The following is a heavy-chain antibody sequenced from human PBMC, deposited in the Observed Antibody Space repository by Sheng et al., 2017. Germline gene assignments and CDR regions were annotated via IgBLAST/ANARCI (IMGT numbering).Heavy chain of an antibody. D-gene: IGHD6-13*01. V-gene: IGHV3-30*18. J-gene: IGHJ5*02. Sequence: QVQLVESGGGVVQPGRSLRLSCADSGFTFSSYGMHWVRQAPGKGLEWVAVISYDGSNKYYADSVKGRFTISRDNSKNTLYLQMNSLKTEDTAVYYCVKGSAAAHQRGWFDPWGQG. CDR1: GFTFSSYG. CDR2: ISYDGSNK. CDR3: VKGSAAAHQRGWFDP.